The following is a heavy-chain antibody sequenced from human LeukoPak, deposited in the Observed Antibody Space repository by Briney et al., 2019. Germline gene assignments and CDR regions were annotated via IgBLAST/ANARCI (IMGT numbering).Heavy chain of an antibody. CDR3: TVGVTVTNFDY. J-gene: IGHJ4*02. D-gene: IGHD4-17*01. V-gene: IGHV3-15*01. CDR2: IKSKTDGGTT. CDR1: GFTFSNAW. Sequence: PGRSLRLSCAASGFTFSNAWMSWVRQAPGKGLEWVGRIKSKTDGGTTDYAAPVKGRFTISRDDSKNTLYLQMNSLKTEDTAVYYCTVGVTVTNFDYWGQGTLVTVSS.